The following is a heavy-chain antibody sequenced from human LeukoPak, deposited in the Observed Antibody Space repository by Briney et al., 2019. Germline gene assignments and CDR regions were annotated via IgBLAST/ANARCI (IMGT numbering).Heavy chain of an antibody. Sequence: GGSLRLSCAASGFSFSSYWMSWVRQAPGKGPEWVANIKQDGSEKYYVDSVKGRFTISRDNAKNSLYLQMNSLRAEDTAVYYCASPTIFGVVIYYWVQGTLVTISS. D-gene: IGHD3-3*01. CDR3: ASPTIFGVVIYY. J-gene: IGHJ4*02. CDR2: IKQDGSEK. V-gene: IGHV3-7*01. CDR1: GFSFSSYW.